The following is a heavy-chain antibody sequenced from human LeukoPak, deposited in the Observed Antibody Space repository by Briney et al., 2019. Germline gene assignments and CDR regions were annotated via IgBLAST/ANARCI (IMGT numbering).Heavy chain of an antibody. CDR1: GDSISSTSGF. V-gene: IGHV4-39*01. CDR2: IHYAGTI. D-gene: IGHD1-1*01. Sequence: SETLSLTCTVTGDSISSTSGFWGWIRQPPGKGMEWIGTIHYAGTIYYNPSFKSRLTISVDTSKNQFSLKLSSVTAADTAVYYCARHQKYLQRPFDKWGQGALVAVSS. J-gene: IGHJ4*02. CDR3: ARHQKYLQRPFDK.